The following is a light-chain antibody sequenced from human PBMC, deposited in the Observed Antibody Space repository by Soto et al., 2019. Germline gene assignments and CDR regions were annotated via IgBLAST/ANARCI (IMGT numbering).Light chain of an antibody. J-gene: IGKJ5*01. CDR1: QYIDKF. Sequence: DIQLTQSPSSLSASVLDRVTIXCKASQYIDKFLSWYQQKSGKAPKLLISDASNLETGVPSRFSGGGSGTDFTFTITSLQPEDVAIYYCQQYDDLPITFGQGTRLEI. V-gene: IGKV1-33*01. CDR3: QQYDDLPIT. CDR2: DAS.